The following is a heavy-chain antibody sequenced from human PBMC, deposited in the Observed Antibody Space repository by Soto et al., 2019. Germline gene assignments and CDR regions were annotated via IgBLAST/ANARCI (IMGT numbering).Heavy chain of an antibody. V-gene: IGHV3-23*01. CDR2: VSIGGST. CDR1: VFTCSSYA. CDR3: AKRRGAGGHFDY. D-gene: IGHD2-15*01. Sequence: PWWSLRLSCSASVFTCSSYAMGWVRQGPGKGLEWVAVVSIGGSTHYADSVRGRFTISRDNSKNTLSLQMNSLTAEDTAVYFCAKRRGAGGHFDYWGQGTLVTVSS. J-gene: IGHJ4*02.